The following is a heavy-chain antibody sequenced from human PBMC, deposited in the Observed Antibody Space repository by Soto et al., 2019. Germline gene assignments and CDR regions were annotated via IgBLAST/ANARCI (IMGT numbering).Heavy chain of an antibody. V-gene: IGHV1-24*01. CDR3: ATVRTAKGWVGAFDI. CDR1: GYTLTELS. D-gene: IGHD1-26*01. CDR2: FDPEDGET. J-gene: IGHJ3*02. Sequence: ASVKVSCKVSGYTLTELSMHWVRQAPGKGLEWMGGFDPEDGETIYAQKFQGRVTMTEDTSTDTAYMELSSLRSEDTAVYYCATVRTAKGWVGAFDIWGQGTMVTVSS.